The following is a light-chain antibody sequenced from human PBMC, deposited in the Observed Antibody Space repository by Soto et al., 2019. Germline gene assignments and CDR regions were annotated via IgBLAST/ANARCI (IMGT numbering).Light chain of an antibody. CDR3: QQRGRWLT. J-gene: IGKJ4*01. CDR1: QSVGSY. V-gene: IGKV3-11*01. CDR2: DAS. Sequence: EIVLTQSPATLSLSPGQRAALSCRASQSVGSYLAWYQQKPGQAPRLLIYDASHRATGIPARFSGSGSGTDFTLTISSLEPEDFAVYFCQQRGRWLTFDGGTKVEIK.